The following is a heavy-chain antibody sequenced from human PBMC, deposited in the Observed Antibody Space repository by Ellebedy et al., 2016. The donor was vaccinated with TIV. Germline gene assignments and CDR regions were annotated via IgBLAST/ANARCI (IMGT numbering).Heavy chain of an antibody. V-gene: IGHV3-21*01. Sequence: PGGSLRLSCAASGFTFSGFTMNWVRQAPGKGLEWVSSISSSGTYIHNADSVKGRFIISRDNAKNELYLQMKSLRVEDTAVYYCARRGSYGDYAVHVNNWFDSWGQGTPVTVSP. CDR1: GFTFSGFT. CDR3: ARRGSYGDYAVHVNNWFDS. CDR2: ISSSGTYI. D-gene: IGHD4-17*01. J-gene: IGHJ5*01.